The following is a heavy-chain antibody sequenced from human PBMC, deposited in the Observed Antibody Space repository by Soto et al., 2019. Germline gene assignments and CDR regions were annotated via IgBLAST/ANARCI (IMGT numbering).Heavy chain of an antibody. CDR3: SHGYYQYFNS. V-gene: IGHV3-15*07. CDR2: IKSNTDGGTT. J-gene: IGHJ4*02. Sequence: GGSLRLSCAVSGVTLTDVWMNWVRQAPGKGPEWVGRIKSNTDGGTTDYAAPVKGRFTISRDDSENTLYLQMNSLKTEDTAVYYCSHGYYQYFNSWGQGTLVTVSS. CDR1: GVTLTDVW. D-gene: IGHD5-18*01.